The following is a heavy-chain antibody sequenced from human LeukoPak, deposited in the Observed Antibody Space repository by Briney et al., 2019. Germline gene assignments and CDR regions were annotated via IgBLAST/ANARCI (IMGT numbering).Heavy chain of an antibody. CDR3: AKGSKAARPDYFDY. Sequence: SGGSLRLSCVASEFAFSDYAMSWVRQAPGKGPEWVSTISRNSATWYADSVMGRFTISRDNSKSTLYLQMNSLRAEDTAVYYCAKGSKAARPDYFDYWGQGTLVTVSS. CDR1: EFAFSDYA. J-gene: IGHJ4*02. CDR2: ISRNSAT. D-gene: IGHD6-6*01. V-gene: IGHV3-23*01.